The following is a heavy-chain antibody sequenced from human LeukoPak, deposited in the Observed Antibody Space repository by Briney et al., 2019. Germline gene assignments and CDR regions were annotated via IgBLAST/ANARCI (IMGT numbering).Heavy chain of an antibody. V-gene: IGHV3-15*07. CDR1: GFTFSNAW. D-gene: IGHD6-19*01. Sequence: GVSLRLSCAASGFTFSNAWMNWVRQAPGKGLEWVGRIKSKTDGGTTDYAAPVKGRFTISRDDSKNTLYLQMNSLKTEDTAVYYCTTDWVAVAGFDYWGQGTLVTVSS. J-gene: IGHJ4*02. CDR3: TTDWVAVAGFDY. CDR2: IKSKTDGGTT.